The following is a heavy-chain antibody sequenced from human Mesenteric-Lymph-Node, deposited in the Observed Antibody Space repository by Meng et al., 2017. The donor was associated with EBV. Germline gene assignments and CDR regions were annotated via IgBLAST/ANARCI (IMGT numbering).Heavy chain of an antibody. D-gene: IGHD3-22*01. CDR3: ARRDYYESTGYYPTDS. V-gene: IGHV4-4*02. CDR2: IYHNGNT. J-gene: IGHJ4*02. Sequence: QLQLQESGPGLVKSSGXLSLTCDVSGGSISGLNWWSWVRQPPGKGLEWIGEIYHNGNTNYNPSLESRVTISVDKSKNQFSLKLSSVTAADTAVYYCARRDYYESTGYYPTDSWGQGTLVTVSS. CDR1: GGSISGLNW.